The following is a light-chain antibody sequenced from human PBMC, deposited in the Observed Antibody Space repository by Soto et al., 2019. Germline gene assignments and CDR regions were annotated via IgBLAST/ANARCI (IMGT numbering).Light chain of an antibody. V-gene: IGKV1-39*01. CDR2: GAS. CDR1: QSVTWY. CDR3: QQSFTTPRT. Sequence: DVQMTQSPSSLSASVGDSVTITCRASQSVTWYLNWYQQKPGKAPKLLIYGASTLHSGVPSNFSGSGSGTDFTLTISGLQLEDFATYYCQQSFTTPRTFGQGTKVDIK. J-gene: IGKJ1*01.